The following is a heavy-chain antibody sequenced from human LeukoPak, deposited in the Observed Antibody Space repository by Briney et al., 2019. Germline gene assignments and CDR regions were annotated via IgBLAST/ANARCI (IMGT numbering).Heavy chain of an antibody. CDR2: INPSGGSR. Sequence: GASVKVSCTASGYTFTSYYMHWVRQAPGQGLEWRGIINPSGGSRSYAKKFQGRVAMTRVMSTSKVYMELSSLKSEDTAVYYCARTGRDGGGYCSSTSCLWDYWGQGTLVTVSS. CDR3: ARTGRDGGGYCSSTSCLWDY. CDR1: GYTFTSYY. V-gene: IGHV1-46*01. J-gene: IGHJ4*02. D-gene: IGHD2-2*01.